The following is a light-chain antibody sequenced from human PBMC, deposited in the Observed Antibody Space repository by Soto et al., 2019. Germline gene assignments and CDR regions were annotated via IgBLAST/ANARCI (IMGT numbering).Light chain of an antibody. CDR3: QPYGSSPRT. CDR1: QSVSSSH. CDR2: GAS. Sequence: EIVLTQSPGTLSLSPGERATLSCRASQSVSSSHLAWYQQKPGQAPRLLISGASSRATGIPDRFTGSGSGTDFTLPISRLEPEDFAVYYCQPYGSSPRTFGQGTKVEIK. V-gene: IGKV3-20*01. J-gene: IGKJ1*01.